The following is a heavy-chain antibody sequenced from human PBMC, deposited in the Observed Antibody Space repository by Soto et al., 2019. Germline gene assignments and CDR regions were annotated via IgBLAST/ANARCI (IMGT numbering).Heavy chain of an antibody. CDR2: IWFDASHE. CDR3: ARDQGRATADGPLGNGLDV. D-gene: IGHD6-13*01. J-gene: IGHJ6*02. Sequence: GGSMKLSSAASGFSFSDYGMHLVLQAPGKGLEWLTIIWFDASHEYYADSVKGRFTISRDNSNNTLYLQLNSLTADDTAVYFCARDQGRATADGPLGNGLDVWGQGTAVTVSS. V-gene: IGHV3-33*01. CDR1: GFSFSDYG.